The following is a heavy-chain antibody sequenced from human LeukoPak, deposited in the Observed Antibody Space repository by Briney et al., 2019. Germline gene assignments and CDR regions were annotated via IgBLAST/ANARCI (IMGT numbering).Heavy chain of an antibody. D-gene: IGHD6-19*01. CDR1: GGSFSGYF. CDR3: ASLGIAVSGTGDFDY. J-gene: IGHJ4*02. V-gene: IGHV4-34*01. Sequence: PSETLSLTCAVYGGSFSGYFWSWIRQPPGKGLEWIGEINHSGSTTYNPSLKSRVTISVDTSKNQFSLRLTSVTAADTAVYYCASLGIAVSGTGDFDYWGQGTLVTVSS. CDR2: INHSGST.